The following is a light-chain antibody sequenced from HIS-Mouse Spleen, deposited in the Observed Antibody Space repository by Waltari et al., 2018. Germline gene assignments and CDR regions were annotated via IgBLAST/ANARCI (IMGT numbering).Light chain of an antibody. CDR1: SRHSSYA. V-gene: IGLV4-69*01. Sequence: QLVLTQSPSASASLRASVKLTCTLSSRHSSYAIACHQQQPEKGPRYLMKLNSDGSHRKGDGIPDRFSGSSSGAERYLTISSLQSEDEADYYCQTWGTGIRVFGGGTKLTVL. J-gene: IGLJ2*01. CDR3: QTWGTGIRV. CDR2: LNSDGSH.